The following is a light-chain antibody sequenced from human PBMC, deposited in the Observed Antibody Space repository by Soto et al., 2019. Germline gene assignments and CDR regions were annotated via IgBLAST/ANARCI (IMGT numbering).Light chain of an antibody. CDR3: HQRQSWPRT. Sequence: PGDSATLSCRASERVSTNLAWYQQTPGQAPRLLIYSASRRPTDIPARFSGSGSGTDFTLTISSLEPEDFAVYYCHQRQSWPRTFGQGTKVDIK. V-gene: IGKV3-11*01. J-gene: IGKJ1*01. CDR1: ERVSTN. CDR2: SAS.